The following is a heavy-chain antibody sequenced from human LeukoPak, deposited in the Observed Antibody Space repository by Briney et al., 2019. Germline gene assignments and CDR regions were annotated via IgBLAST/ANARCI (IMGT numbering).Heavy chain of an antibody. CDR3: AKDPGSWDPLYYFDY. J-gene: IGHJ4*02. V-gene: IGHV3-30*18. D-gene: IGHD1-26*01. CDR1: GFTFSSYG. Sequence: GRSLRLSCAASGFTFSSYGMHWVRQAPGKGLEWVAVISYDGSNKYYADSVKGRFTISRDHSKNTLYLQMNSLRAEDTAVYYCAKDPGSWDPLYYFDYWGQGTLVTVSS. CDR2: ISYDGSNK.